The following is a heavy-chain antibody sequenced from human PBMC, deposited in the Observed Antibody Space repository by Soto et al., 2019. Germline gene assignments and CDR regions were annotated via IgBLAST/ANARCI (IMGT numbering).Heavy chain of an antibody. V-gene: IGHV4-39*01. CDR2: IYYSGST. J-gene: IGHJ6*02. D-gene: IGHD3-16*02. CDR1: GGSISSSSYY. Sequence: SETLSLTCTVSGGSISSSSYYWGWIRHPPGKGLEWIGSIYYSGSTYYNPSLKSRVTISVDTSKNQFSLKLSSVTAADTAVYYCGGGVIAQGYYYDGMDVWGQGTTVTVSS. CDR3: GGGVIAQGYYYDGMDV.